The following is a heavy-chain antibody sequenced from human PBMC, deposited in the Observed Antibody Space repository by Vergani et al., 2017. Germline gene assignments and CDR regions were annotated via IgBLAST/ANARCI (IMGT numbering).Heavy chain of an antibody. D-gene: IGHD6-13*01. CDR2: IYSGGST. CDR3: ARDREQQLVRIFDAFDI. Sequence: EVQLVESGGGLVQPGGSLRLSCAASGFTVSSNYMSWVRQAPGKGLEWVSVIYSGGSTYYADSVKGRFTISRDNSKNTLYLQMNSLRAEDTAVYYCARDREQQLVRIFDAFDIWGQGTMVTVSS. V-gene: IGHV3-66*01. CDR1: GFTVSSNY. J-gene: IGHJ3*02.